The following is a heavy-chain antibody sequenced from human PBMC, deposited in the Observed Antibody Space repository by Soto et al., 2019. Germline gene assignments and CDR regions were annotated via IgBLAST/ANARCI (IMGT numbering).Heavy chain of an antibody. J-gene: IGHJ6*02. Sequence: PGGSLRLSCAASGFTFDDYTMHWVRQAPGKGLEWVSLISWEGGSTYYADSVKGRFTISRDNSKNSLYLQMNSLRTEDTALYYCAGGAARLSYYYYGMDVWGQGTTVTVSS. D-gene: IGHD6-6*01. CDR2: ISWEGGST. CDR1: GFTFDDYT. CDR3: AGGAARLSYYYYGMDV. V-gene: IGHV3-43*01.